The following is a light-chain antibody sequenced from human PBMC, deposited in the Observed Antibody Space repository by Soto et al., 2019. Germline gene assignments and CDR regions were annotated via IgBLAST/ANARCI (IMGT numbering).Light chain of an antibody. CDR2: GA. Sequence: PGESAPLSCRASQTVSRFLAWYQQKPGQAPRLLIHGATRATGIPARFSGSGSGTDFTLTISRLEPEDFAVYYCQQFDQLTPTFGQGTKVDIK. CDR3: QQFDQLTPT. CDR1: QTVSRF. V-gene: IGKV3-20*01. J-gene: IGKJ1*01.